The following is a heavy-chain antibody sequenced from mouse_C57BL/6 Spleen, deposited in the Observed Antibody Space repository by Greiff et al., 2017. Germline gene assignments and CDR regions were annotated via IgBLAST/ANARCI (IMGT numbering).Heavy chain of an antibody. CDR1: GYTFTDYE. V-gene: IGHV1-15*01. J-gene: IGHJ4*01. D-gene: IGHD1-1*01. CDR2: IDPETGGT. CDR3: RGTVVATGAMDY. Sequence: VQLQESGAELVRPGASVTLSCKASGYTFTDYEMHWVKQTPVHGLEWIGAIDPETGGTAYNQKFKGKAILTADKSSSTAYMELRSLTSEDSAVYYCRGTVVATGAMDYWGQGTSVTVSS.